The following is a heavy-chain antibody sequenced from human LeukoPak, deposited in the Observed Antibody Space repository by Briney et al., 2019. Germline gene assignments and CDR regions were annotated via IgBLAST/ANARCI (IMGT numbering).Heavy chain of an antibody. V-gene: IGHV4-59*01. CDR1: GGSISSYY. Sequence: SETLSLTCTVSGGSISSYYWSWIRQPPGKGLEWIGYIYYSGSTNYNPSLKSRVTISVDTSKNQFSLKLSSVTAADTAVYYCARVTAAGHTFDYWGQGTLVTVSS. CDR3: ARVTAAGHTFDY. D-gene: IGHD6-13*01. J-gene: IGHJ4*02. CDR2: IYYSGST.